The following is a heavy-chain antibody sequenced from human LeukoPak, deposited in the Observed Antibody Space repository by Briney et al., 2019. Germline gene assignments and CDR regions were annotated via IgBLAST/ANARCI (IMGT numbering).Heavy chain of an antibody. CDR1: GFTFSSYA. CDR3: ARDKVATTTKMRYYYGMDV. D-gene: IGHD1/OR15-1a*01. J-gene: IGHJ6*02. CDR2: ISYDGSNE. V-gene: IGHV3-30-3*01. Sequence: WGSLRLSCAASGFTFSSYAMHWVRQAPGKGLEWVAVISYDGSNEYYADSVKGRFTISRDNSKNTLYLQMNSLRAEDTAVHYCARDKVATTTKMRYYYGMDVWGQGTTVTVSS.